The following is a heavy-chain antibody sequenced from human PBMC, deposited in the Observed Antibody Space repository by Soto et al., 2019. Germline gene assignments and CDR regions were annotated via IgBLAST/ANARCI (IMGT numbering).Heavy chain of an antibody. Sequence: QVDLVQSGAEVKKPGSSVTVSCKASGASFYNFALYWVRQAPGQGLEWVGGPTPVFRTANYSQKFQGRVTITADESTTTAYMELSNLRSDDTAVFYCAGVDCGGGTCYSGGVDYWGQGTLVTVSS. CDR2: PTPVFRTA. V-gene: IGHV1-69*01. D-gene: IGHD2-15*01. CDR3: AGVDCGGGTCYSGGVDY. J-gene: IGHJ4*02. CDR1: GASFYNFA.